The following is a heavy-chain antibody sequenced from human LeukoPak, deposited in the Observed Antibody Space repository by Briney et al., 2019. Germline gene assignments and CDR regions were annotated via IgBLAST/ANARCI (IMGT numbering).Heavy chain of an antibody. CDR3: ARGICSGSCYSPGALDV. V-gene: IGHV4-4*07. D-gene: IGHD3-22*01. CDR2: IYTDGTT. CDR1: GDSIINYY. Sequence: SETLSLTCAVSGDSIINYYWSWIRQPAGKGLEWIARIYTDGTTNYHPSLKSRVTMSVDTSKNQFSLNLTSVTAADTAVYYCARGICSGSCYSPGALDVWGQGKMVTVSS. J-gene: IGHJ3*01.